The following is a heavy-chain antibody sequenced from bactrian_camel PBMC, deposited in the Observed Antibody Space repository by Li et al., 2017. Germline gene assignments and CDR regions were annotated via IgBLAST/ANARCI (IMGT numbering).Heavy chain of an antibody. J-gene: IGHJ4*01. Sequence: HVQLVESGGGLVQPGGSLRLSCSGSGYIFNNCGMGWFRQAPGKERALVAVINGDSSITYADVVKGRSTLSHDKAKNTLYLQMNNLKTEDTAVYYCALDALPGRNKDYRAPYWGQGTQVTVS. CDR2: INGDSSI. V-gene: IGHV3S53*01. CDR1: GYIFNNCG. CDR3: ALDALPGRNKDYRAPY. D-gene: IGHD2*01.